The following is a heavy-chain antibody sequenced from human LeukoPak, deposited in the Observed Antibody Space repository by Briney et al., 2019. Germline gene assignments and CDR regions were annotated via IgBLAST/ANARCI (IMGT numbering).Heavy chain of an antibody. D-gene: IGHD5-12*01. CDR1: GGSISSYY. CDR3: ARRGGSSGYDYGSSSYYFDY. Sequence: KASETLSLTCTVSGGSISSYYWSWIRQPPGKGLEWIGYIYYSGSTNYNPSLKSRVTISVDTSKNQFSLKLSSVTAADTAVYYCARRGGSSGYDYGSSSYYFDYWGQGTLVTVSS. V-gene: IGHV4-59*08. CDR2: IYYSGST. J-gene: IGHJ4*02.